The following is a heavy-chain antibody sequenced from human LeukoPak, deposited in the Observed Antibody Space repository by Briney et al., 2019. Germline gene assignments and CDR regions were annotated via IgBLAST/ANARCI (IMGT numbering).Heavy chain of an antibody. J-gene: IGHJ6*02. CDR3: ARDVRYYYGMDV. D-gene: IGHD3-10*02. CDR1: GGSISGYF. Sequence: PSETLSLTCTVSGGSISGYFWSWIRQPAGKGLEWIGRIYSSGSNNYNPSLKSRVTISVDTSKNQFSLKLSSVTAADTAVYYCARDVRYYYGMDVWGQGTTVTVSS. V-gene: IGHV4-4*07. CDR2: IYSSGSN.